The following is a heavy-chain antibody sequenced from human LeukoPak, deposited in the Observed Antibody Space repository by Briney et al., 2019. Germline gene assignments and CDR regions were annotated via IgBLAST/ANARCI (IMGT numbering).Heavy chain of an antibody. V-gene: IGHV1-2*02. D-gene: IGHD3-9*01. Sequence: ASVKVSCKASGYTFTSYGISWVRQAPGQGLEWMGWINPNSGGTNYAQKFQGRVTMTRDTSISTAYMELSRLRSDDTAVYYCARDPSLLRYFDWFPSFDYWGQGTLVTVSS. CDR1: GYTFTSYG. J-gene: IGHJ4*02. CDR2: INPNSGGT. CDR3: ARDPSLLRYFDWFPSFDY.